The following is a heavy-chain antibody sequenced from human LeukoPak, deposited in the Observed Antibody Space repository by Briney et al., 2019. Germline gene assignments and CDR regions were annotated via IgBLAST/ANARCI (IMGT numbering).Heavy chain of an antibody. CDR2: ISGDGTIT. CDR3: AKDTPLFYHYYGIDV. J-gene: IGHJ6*02. CDR1: GLNLDAYA. Sequence: QSGGSLRLSCAASGLNLDAYAMHWVRQAPGKGLEWVSLISGDGTITYYADSVKGRFTISRDNSKNSLFLEMNSLRSEDTALYYCAKDTPLFYHYYGIDVRGQGTTVTVSS. V-gene: IGHV3-43*02.